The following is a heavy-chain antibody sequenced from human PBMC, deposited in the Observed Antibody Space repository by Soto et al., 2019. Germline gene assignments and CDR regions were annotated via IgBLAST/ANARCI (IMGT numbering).Heavy chain of an antibody. CDR2: IYSGGTT. D-gene: IGHD3-16*01. CDR1: GFTVSSNY. J-gene: IGHJ6*02. V-gene: IGHV3-66*01. Sequence: EVQLVESGGGLVQPGGSLRLSCTASGFTVSSNYMSWVRQAPGKGLEWVSVIYSGGTTYYADSVKGRFTISRDNSKNTLYLQMNSLRAEDTAVYYCARGGSASGGYYYYVMDVWGQGTMVTVSS. CDR3: ARGGSASGGYYYYVMDV.